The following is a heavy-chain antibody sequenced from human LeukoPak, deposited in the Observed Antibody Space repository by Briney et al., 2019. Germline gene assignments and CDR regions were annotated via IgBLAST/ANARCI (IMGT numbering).Heavy chain of an antibody. J-gene: IGHJ4*02. CDR1: GFTFTSYA. D-gene: IGHD6-6*01. V-gene: IGHV3-23*01. CDR3: ARVPSHNIAARNYLFDY. Sequence: GGSLRLSCAASGFTFTSYAMNWVRQAPGKGLEWVSAISGSGGGTYYADSVKGRFTISRDNSKNTLYLQMNSLRAEDTAVYYCARVPSHNIAARNYLFDYWGQGTLVTVSS. CDR2: ISGSGGGT.